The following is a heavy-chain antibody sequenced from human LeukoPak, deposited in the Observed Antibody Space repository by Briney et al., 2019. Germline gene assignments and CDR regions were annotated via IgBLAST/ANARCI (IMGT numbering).Heavy chain of an antibody. CDR3: AREKLGIFGETNRAMRLDP. V-gene: IGHV1-18*01. J-gene: IGHJ5*02. CDR1: GYTFTSYG. D-gene: IGHD3-3*01. Sequence: ASVKVSCKASGYTFTSYGISWVRQAPGQGLEWMGWISAYNGNTNYAQKLQGRVTMTTDTSTSTAYMELRSLRSDDTAVYYCAREKLGIFGETNRAMRLDPWGQGTLVTVSS. CDR2: ISAYNGNT.